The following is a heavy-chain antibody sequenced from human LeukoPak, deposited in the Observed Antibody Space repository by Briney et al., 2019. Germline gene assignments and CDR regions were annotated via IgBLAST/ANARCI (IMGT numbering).Heavy chain of an antibody. Sequence: GGSLRLSCAASGFTFDDYGMSWVRQAPGKGLEWVSGINWNGGSTGYADPVKGRFTISRDNAKNSLYLQMNSLRAEDTALYYCARVKANYDSSGYYPWYFDYWGQGTLVTVSS. V-gene: IGHV3-20*04. CDR2: INWNGGST. J-gene: IGHJ4*02. CDR1: GFTFDDYG. D-gene: IGHD3-22*01. CDR3: ARVKANYDSSGYYPWYFDY.